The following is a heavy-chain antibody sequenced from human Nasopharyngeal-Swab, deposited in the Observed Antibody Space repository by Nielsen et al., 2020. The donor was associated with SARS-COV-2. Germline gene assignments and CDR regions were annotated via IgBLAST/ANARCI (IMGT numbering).Heavy chain of an antibody. D-gene: IGHD5-18*01. CDR2: ISYDGSNK. CDR3: ARAEGYSYGPLIYYYYMDV. Sequence: RQRPGKGLEWMAVISYDGSNKYYADSVKGRFTISRDNSKNTLYLQMNSLRAEDTAVYYCARAEGYSYGPLIYYYYMDVWGKGTTVTVSS. J-gene: IGHJ6*03. V-gene: IGHV3-30-3*01.